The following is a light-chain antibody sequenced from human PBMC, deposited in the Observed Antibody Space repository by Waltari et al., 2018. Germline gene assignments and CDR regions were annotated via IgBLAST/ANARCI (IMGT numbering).Light chain of an antibody. J-gene: IGLJ1*01. Sequence: QYALTQPASVSGSPGQSITISCTGTRSDVGHYDYVSWFQQPPGNAPKLMIYDVHNRPSGVSTRFSGSKSGNTASLTISGLQAEDEADYYCYSFTTSSTRVFGTGTKVTVL. CDR1: RSDVGHYDY. V-gene: IGLV2-14*03. CDR2: DVH. CDR3: YSFTTSSTRV.